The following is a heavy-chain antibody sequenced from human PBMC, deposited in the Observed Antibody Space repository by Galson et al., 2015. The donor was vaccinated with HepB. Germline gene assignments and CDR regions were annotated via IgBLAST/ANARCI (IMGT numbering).Heavy chain of an antibody. V-gene: IGHV3-74*01. J-gene: IGHJ4*02. CDR2: INSDGSST. Sequence: SLRLSCAASGFTFSSYWMHWVRQAPGKGLVWVSRINSDGSSTSYADSVKGRFTISRDNAKNTLYLQMNSLRAEDTAVYYCASANTFTPYSSSWYELDYWGQGTLVTVSS. D-gene: IGHD6-13*01. CDR1: GFTFSSYW. CDR3: ASANTFTPYSSSWYELDY.